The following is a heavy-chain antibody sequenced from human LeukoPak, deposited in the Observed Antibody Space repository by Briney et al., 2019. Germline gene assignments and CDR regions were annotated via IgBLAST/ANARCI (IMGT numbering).Heavy chain of an antibody. Sequence: GGSLRLSCAASGFTFSSYAMSWVRQAPGKGLEWASAISGSGGSTYYADSVKGRFTISRDNSKNTLYLQMNSLRAEDTAVYYCAKEPYGSGSYQAIMDVWGKGTTVTVSS. D-gene: IGHD3-10*01. V-gene: IGHV3-23*01. CDR3: AKEPYGSGSYQAIMDV. CDR1: GFTFSSYA. CDR2: ISGSGGST. J-gene: IGHJ6*04.